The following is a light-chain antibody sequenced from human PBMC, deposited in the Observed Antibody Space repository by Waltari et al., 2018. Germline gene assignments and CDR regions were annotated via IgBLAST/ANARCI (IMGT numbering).Light chain of an antibody. J-gene: IGKJ1*01. V-gene: IGKV3-20*01. CDR3: QHYVNLPVT. CDR2: AAS. Sequence: EIVLTQSPGTLSLSPGERATPSCRASQRVSRALAWYQQKPGQAPRLLIYAASTRATGVPDRFSGSGSGTDFSLTISRLDPEDFAVYYCQHYVNLPVTFGQGTKVEI. CDR1: QRVSRA.